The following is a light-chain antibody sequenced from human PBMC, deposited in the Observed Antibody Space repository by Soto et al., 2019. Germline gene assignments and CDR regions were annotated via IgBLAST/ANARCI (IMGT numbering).Light chain of an antibody. CDR2: EGS. CDR3: FSYASSRV. V-gene: IGLV2-23*01. CDR1: SSDVGSYNL. J-gene: IGLJ2*01. Sequence: QSALTQPASASGSPGQSVTISCTGTSSDVGSYNLVSWYQQHPGKAPKLMIFEGSKRPSGVSDRFSGSKSGNTASLTSSELQAEDEGYCYCFSYASSRVFGGGTKLTVL.